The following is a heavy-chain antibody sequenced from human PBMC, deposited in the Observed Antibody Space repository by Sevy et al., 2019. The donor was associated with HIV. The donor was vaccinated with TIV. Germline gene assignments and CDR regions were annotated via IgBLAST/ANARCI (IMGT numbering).Heavy chain of an antibody. V-gene: IGHV1-18*01. CDR2: ISAYNGNT. D-gene: IGHD2-15*01. CDR3: ARVSIVVVVAATPPSWFDP. Sequence: ASVKVSCKASGYTFTSYGISWVRQAPGQGLEWMGWISAYNGNTNYAQKLQGRVTMTTDTSTRTAYMELRSLRSDETAVYYCARVSIVVVVAATPPSWFDPWGQGTLVTVSS. CDR1: GYTFTSYG. J-gene: IGHJ5*02.